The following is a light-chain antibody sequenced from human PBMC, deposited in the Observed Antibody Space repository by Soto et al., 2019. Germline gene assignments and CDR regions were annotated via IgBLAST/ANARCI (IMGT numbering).Light chain of an antibody. Sequence: DIVMTQSPLFLSVTPGEPASISCRSGQSLLHSNGHNCLDWYLLKPGQSPQVLIYFGSNRASGVPDRFSGSGSGTDFTLKITRVEAEDVGVYYCMQTLQSPPTFGGGTKVEIK. CDR3: MQTLQSPPT. V-gene: IGKV2-28*01. J-gene: IGKJ4*01. CDR2: FGS. CDR1: QSLLHSNGHNC.